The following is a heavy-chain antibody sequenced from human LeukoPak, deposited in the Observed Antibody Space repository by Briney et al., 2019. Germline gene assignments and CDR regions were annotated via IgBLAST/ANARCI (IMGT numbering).Heavy chain of an antibody. D-gene: IGHD3-22*01. Sequence: GGSLRLSCAASGFTFSSYAMSWVRQALGKGLEWVSAISGSGGSTYYADSVKGRFTISRDNSKNTLYLQMNSLRAEDTAVYYCAKSQADYYDSSGYWGAGLYYYYYGIDVWGQGTTVTVS. CDR2: ISGSGGST. J-gene: IGHJ6*02. CDR1: GFTFSSYA. CDR3: AKSQADYYDSSGYWGAGLYYYYYGIDV. V-gene: IGHV3-23*01.